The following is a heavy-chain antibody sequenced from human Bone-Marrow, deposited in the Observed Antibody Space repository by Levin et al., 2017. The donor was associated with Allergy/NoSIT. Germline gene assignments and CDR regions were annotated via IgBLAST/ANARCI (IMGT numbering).Heavy chain of an antibody. CDR1: GGSISSGDSY. J-gene: IGHJ3*02. CDR2: IYYSGTT. D-gene: IGHD4-17*01. CDR3: ATYGDYRSYAFDI. Sequence: HSQTLSLTCTVSGGSISSGDSYWTWIRQPPGKGLEWIGYIYYSGTTYYNPSLKSRVTISVDTSKNQFSLKLSSVTAADTAVYYCATYGDYRSYAFDIWGQGTMVTVSS. V-gene: IGHV4-30-4*01.